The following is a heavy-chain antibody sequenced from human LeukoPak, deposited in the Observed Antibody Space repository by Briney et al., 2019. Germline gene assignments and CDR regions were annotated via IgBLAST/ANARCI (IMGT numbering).Heavy chain of an antibody. J-gene: IGHJ4*02. CDR2: ISSSSSYI. V-gene: IGHV3-21*04. CDR1: GFTFSSYS. D-gene: IGHD3-22*01. CDR3: AKDDDSSGYYYAY. Sequence: GGSLRLSCAASGFTFSSYSMNWVRQAPGKGLEWVSSISSSSSYIYYADSVKGRFTISRDNSKNTLYLQMNSLRAEDTAVYYCAKDDDSSGYYYAYWGQGTLVTVSS.